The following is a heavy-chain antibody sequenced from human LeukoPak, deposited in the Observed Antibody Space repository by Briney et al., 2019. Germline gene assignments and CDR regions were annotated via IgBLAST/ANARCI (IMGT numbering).Heavy chain of an antibody. CDR2: INPNSGGT. D-gene: IGHD2-15*01. J-gene: IGHJ4*02. V-gene: IGHV1-2*06. Sequence: ASVKVSCKASGYTFTGYYMHWVRQAPGQGLEWMGRINPNSGGTNYAQKFQGRVTMTRDTSISTAYMELSRLRSDDTAVYYCAQTEGYCSSGSCYARDYWGQGTLVTVSS. CDR1: GYTFTGYY. CDR3: AQTEGYCSSGSCYARDY.